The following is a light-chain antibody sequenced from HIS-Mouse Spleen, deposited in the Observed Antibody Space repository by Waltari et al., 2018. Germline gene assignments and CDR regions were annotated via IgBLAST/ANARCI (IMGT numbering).Light chain of an antibody. CDR3: SSYTSSSTRVV. CDR1: STDVGGYNY. Sequence: QSALTQPAPVSGSPGQSITIPCTGTSTDVGGYNYVPRYQQHPGKAPKLMIYEVSNRPSGVSNRFSGSKSGNTASLTISGLQAEDEADYYCSSYTSSSTRVVFGGGTKLTVL. V-gene: IGLV2-14*01. CDR2: EVS. J-gene: IGLJ2*01.